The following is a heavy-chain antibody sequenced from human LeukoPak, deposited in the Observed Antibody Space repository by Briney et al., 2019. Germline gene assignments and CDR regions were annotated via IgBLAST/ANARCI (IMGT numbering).Heavy chain of an antibody. CDR3: ARQRRAVATSTFDY. V-gene: IGHV4-39*01. CDR2: IYYSGST. CDR1: GGSISSSSYY. J-gene: IGHJ4*02. Sequence: PSETLSLTCTVSGGSISSSSYYWGWIRQPPGKGLECIGSIYYSGSTYHNPSLKSRVTISVDTSKNQFSLKLSPVTAADTAVYYCARQRRAVATSTFDYWGQGTLVTVSS. D-gene: IGHD5-24*01.